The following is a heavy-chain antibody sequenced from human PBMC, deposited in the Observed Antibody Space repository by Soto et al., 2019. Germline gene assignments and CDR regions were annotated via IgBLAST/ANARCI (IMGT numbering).Heavy chain of an antibody. CDR3: ARAGSSGWFDP. V-gene: IGHV4-34*01. D-gene: IGHD6-19*01. Sequence: PSETLSLTCAVYGGSFSGYYWSWIRQPPGKGLEWIGEINHSGSTNYNPSLKSRVTISVDTSKNQFSLKLSSVTAADTAVYYCARAGSSGWFDPWGQGTLVT. CDR2: INHSGST. CDR1: GGSFSGYY. J-gene: IGHJ5*02.